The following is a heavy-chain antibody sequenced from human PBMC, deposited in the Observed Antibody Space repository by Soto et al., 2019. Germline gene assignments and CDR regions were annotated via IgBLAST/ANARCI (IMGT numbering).Heavy chain of an antibody. CDR2: ISGSGGST. D-gene: IGHD6-19*01. Sequence: GESLKISCAASGFTFSSYAMSWVRQAPGKGLEWVSAISGSGGSTYYADSVKGRFTISRDNSKNTLYLQMNSLRAEDTAVYYCAKEYAGSGWYLFDYWGQGTLVTVSS. CDR3: AKEYAGSGWYLFDY. V-gene: IGHV3-23*01. CDR1: GFTFSSYA. J-gene: IGHJ4*02.